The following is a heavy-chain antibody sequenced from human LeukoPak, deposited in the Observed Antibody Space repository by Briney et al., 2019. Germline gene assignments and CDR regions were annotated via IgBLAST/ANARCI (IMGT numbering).Heavy chain of an antibody. J-gene: IGHJ3*02. Sequence: GGSLRLSCTASGFTFGDYAMSWVRQAPGKGLEGVGFIRSKAYVRTTEYAASVKGRFTISRDDSKSIDYLQMNSLKTEDTAVYYCTRAQRYYYDSGDAFDIWGQGTMVTVSS. CDR3: TRAQRYYYDSGDAFDI. D-gene: IGHD3-22*01. CDR2: IRSKAYVRTT. CDR1: GFTFGDYA. V-gene: IGHV3-49*04.